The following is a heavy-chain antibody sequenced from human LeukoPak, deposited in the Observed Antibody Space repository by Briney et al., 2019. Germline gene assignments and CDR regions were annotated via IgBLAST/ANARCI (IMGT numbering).Heavy chain of an antibody. CDR2: ILSDSATTI. CDR3: VRGTSHPV. D-gene: IGHD1-14*01. CDR1: GFTFSSYS. V-gene: IGHV3-48*02. Sequence: GGSLRLSCATSGFTFSSYSMNWVRQAPGKGPEWISSILSDSATTIHYADSVKRRFTISRDNDKNTLYLKMNSLIYEDTAVYFCVRGTSHPVWGQLTTVT. J-gene: IGHJ3*01.